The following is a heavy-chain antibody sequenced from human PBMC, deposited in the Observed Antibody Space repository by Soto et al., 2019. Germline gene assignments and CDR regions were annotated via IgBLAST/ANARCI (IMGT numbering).Heavy chain of an antibody. CDR1: GYTFTNYD. Sequence: SVKVSCKTSGYTFTNYDVTWVRQAPGRGLEWMGWITPYNGNTHYAPHLQGRITLTTDTSTNTAFLDLTKLISDDTAMHYCARAVKGAVPRFDSWGQRPPVTVSS. V-gene: IGHV1-18*04. CDR3: ARAVKGAVPRFDS. J-gene: IGHJ5*01. CDR2: ITPYNGNT. D-gene: IGHD3-10*02.